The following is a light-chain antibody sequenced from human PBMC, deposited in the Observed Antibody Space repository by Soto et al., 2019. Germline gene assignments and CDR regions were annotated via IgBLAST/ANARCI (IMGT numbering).Light chain of an antibody. CDR3: CSDAGSSSYV. Sequence: QSVLTQPASVSGSLGQSITIFCTRPSSDVWSFNFVSWYQQHPDKAPQVLIYEVTKRPPGVSNRFSGSKSGNTASLTISGLQADDEADYYCCSDAGSSSYVFGTGTKVTVL. CDR2: EVT. J-gene: IGLJ1*01. V-gene: IGLV2-23*02. CDR1: SSDVWSFNF.